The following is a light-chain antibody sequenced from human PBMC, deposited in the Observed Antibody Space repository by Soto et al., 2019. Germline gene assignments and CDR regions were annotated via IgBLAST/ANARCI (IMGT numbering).Light chain of an antibody. J-gene: IGLJ1*01. CDR3: SSYTITTALV. CDR2: EVS. CDR1: SSDVGGYNF. V-gene: IGLV2-14*01. Sequence: QSVLTQPASVSGSPGQSITISCTGTSSDVGGYNFVSWYQQHPGTAPKLMISEVSNRPSGVSNRFSGSKSGNTASLTISGLQTEDEADYYCSSYTITTALVFGSGTKVTVL.